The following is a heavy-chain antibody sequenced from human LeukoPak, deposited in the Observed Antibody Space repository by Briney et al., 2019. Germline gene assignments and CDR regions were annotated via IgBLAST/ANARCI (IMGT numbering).Heavy chain of an antibody. J-gene: IGHJ4*02. D-gene: IGHD6-13*01. Sequence: GGSLRLSCAASGFTFSSYGMNWVRQAPGKGLEWVSGISGDAGRTYYADSVTGRFTISRDNSKNTLYLQMNSLRAEDTAVYYCAKSFGPVIAAAGTGADWGQGILVTVSS. V-gene: IGHV3-23*01. CDR3: AKSFGPVIAAAGTGAD. CDR1: GFTFSSYG. CDR2: ISGDAGRT.